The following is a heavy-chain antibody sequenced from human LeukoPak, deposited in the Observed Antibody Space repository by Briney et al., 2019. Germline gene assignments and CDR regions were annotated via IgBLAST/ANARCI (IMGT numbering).Heavy chain of an antibody. D-gene: IGHD2-15*01. V-gene: IGHV4-4*07. CDR1: GASINSHY. CDR3: ARALNPLPGTYYFDY. J-gene: IGHJ4*02. Sequence: SETLSLTCTVSGASINSHYWSWNRQPAGKGLEWIGRIYISGSTNYNSSLQSRVTMSVDTSKNQFSLKLTSVTAADTAVYYCARALNPLPGTYYFDYWGQGTLVTVSS. CDR2: IYISGST.